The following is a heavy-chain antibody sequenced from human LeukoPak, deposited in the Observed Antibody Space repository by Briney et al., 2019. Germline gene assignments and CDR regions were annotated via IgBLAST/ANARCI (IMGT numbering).Heavy chain of an antibody. D-gene: IGHD4-17*01. CDR2: ILSTGTT. V-gene: IGHV3-23*01. J-gene: IGHJ5*02. Sequence: GSLRLSCAASGFPFSASAMTWVRQAPGKGLEWVSHILSTGTTYYADSVRGRFTISRDNSKNTLYLLMTSLRADDTAVYYCATVKYGYGDPVGWFDPWGQGTLVTVSS. CDR1: GFPFSASA. CDR3: ATVKYGYGDPVGWFDP.